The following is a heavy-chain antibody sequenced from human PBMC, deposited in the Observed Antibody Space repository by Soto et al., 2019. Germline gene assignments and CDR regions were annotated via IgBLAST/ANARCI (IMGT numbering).Heavy chain of an antibody. D-gene: IGHD3-10*01. J-gene: IGHJ5*02. CDR1: GYTLTELS. CDR3: ATAGSGIMSNWFDP. V-gene: IGHV1-24*01. Sequence: ASVKVSCKVSGYTLTELSIHGVRQALGKGLEWMGGFDPEDGETIYAQKFQGRVTMTEDTSTDTAYMELSSLRSEDTAVYYCATAGSGIMSNWFDPWGQGTLVTVSS. CDR2: FDPEDGET.